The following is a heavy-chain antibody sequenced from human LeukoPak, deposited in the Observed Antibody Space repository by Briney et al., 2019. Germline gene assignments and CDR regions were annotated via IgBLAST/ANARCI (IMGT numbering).Heavy chain of an antibody. CDR2: INWNGGTT. Sequence: GGSLRVSCAASGFTFNDYGMSWVRQGPGKGLEWVSGINWNGGTTGYADSVRGRFTISRDNAKNSLYLQMNSLRAEDTALYYCARDKHYYDSSNYVWGQGTLVTVSS. CDR3: ARDKHYYDSSNYV. J-gene: IGHJ4*02. V-gene: IGHV3-20*04. CDR1: GFTFNDYG. D-gene: IGHD3-22*01.